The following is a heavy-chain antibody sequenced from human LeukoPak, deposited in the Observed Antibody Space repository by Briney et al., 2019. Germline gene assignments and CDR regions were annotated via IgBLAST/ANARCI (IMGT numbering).Heavy chain of an antibody. V-gene: IGHV3-30*02. CDR2: IQYDGTNK. D-gene: IGHD2-15*01. CDR1: GFTFTNYG. Sequence: GGSLRLSCAASGFTFTNYGMHWVRQAPGKGLEWVAFIQYDGTNKYYADSVKGRFTISRDNSKNTLFLQMNSLRREDTAVYYCAKDECCGGSCYGDEYLHLWGQGTLVTVSS. CDR3: AKDECCGGSCYGDEYLHL. J-gene: IGHJ1*01.